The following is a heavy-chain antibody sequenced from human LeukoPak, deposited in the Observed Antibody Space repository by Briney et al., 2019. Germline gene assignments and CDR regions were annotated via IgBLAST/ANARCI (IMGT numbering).Heavy chain of an antibody. CDR3: ARHTGEGSHFQH. CDR2: IYPGDSDT. J-gene: IGHJ1*01. CDR1: GYTFTNYW. V-gene: IGHV5-51*01. D-gene: IGHD3-16*01. Sequence: GESLQISCKASGYTFTNYWIGWVRQMPGKGLEWMGIIYPGDSDTRYSPSFRGQVIISADKSIRTAYLQWTSLKASDPAMYYCARHTGEGSHFQHWGQGSLVTVSS.